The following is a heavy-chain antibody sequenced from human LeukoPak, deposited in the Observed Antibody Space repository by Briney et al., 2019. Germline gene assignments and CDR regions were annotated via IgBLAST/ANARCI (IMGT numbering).Heavy chain of an antibody. V-gene: IGHV3-30*04. CDR3: AKENYGSGANNFDY. D-gene: IGHD3-10*01. Sequence: TGGSLRLSCAASGFTFSSYAMHWVRQAPGKGLEWVAVISYDGSNKYYADSVKGRFTISRDNSKNTLYLQMNSLRAEDTAIYYCAKENYGSGANNFDYWGQGTLVTVSS. J-gene: IGHJ4*02. CDR1: GFTFSSYA. CDR2: ISYDGSNK.